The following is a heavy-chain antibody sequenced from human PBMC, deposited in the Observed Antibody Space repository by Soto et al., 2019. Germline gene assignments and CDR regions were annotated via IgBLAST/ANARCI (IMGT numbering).Heavy chain of an antibody. J-gene: IGHJ6*02. CDR1: GFTFGDYA. CDR2: IRSKAYGGTT. D-gene: IGHD1-26*01. CDR3: TRGYSGSYPPYYYYGMDV. Sequence: GGSLRLSCTASGFTFGDYAMSWFRQAPGKGLEWVGFIRSKAYGGTTEYAASVKGRFTISRDDSKSIAYPQMNSLKTEDTAVYYCTRGYSGSYPPYYYYGMDVWGQGTTVTVSS. V-gene: IGHV3-49*03.